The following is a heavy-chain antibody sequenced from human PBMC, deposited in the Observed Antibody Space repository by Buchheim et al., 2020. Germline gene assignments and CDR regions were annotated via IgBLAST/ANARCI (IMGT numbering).Heavy chain of an antibody. J-gene: IGHJ6*02. CDR2: IYQSGNT. D-gene: IGHD2-2*01. Sequence: QVQLQESGPGLVKPSGTLSLTCAVSGASISSNNWWSWVRQPPGKGLEWIGEIYQSGNTNYNPSLKSRVAISLDKSKNQFSLKLNSVTAADTAVYYCARDRDCSSSSCTCGMDVWGQGTT. V-gene: IGHV4-4*02. CDR3: ARDRDCSSSSCTCGMDV. CDR1: GASISSNNW.